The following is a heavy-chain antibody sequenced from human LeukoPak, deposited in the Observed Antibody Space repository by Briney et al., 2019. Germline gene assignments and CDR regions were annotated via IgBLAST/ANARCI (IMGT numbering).Heavy chain of an antibody. V-gene: IGHV1-2*02. CDR1: GCTFTGYY. D-gene: IGHD3-9*01. CDR2: INPNSGGT. Sequence: ASVKVSCKASGCTFTGYYMHWVRQAPGQGLEWMGWINPNSGGTNYAQKFQGRVTMTRDTSISTAYMELSRLRSDDTAVYYCARGENKLRYFDWLHFDYWGQGTLVTVSS. CDR3: ARGENKLRYFDWLHFDY. J-gene: IGHJ4*02.